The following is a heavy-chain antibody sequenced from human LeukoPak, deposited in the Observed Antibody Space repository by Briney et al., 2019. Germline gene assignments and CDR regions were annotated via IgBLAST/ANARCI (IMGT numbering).Heavy chain of an antibody. CDR3: ARGHSSSWYRGYYYYMDV. CDR1: GYTFTIYD. D-gene: IGHD6-13*01. CDR2: MDTNSGNT. V-gene: IGHV1-8*03. J-gene: IGHJ6*03. Sequence: GAAVTVSFTSSGYTFTIYDINWVRQAPGPGLEWMGGMDTNSGNTGYAQKSQGRVTITRNTSISTAYMELSSLRSEDTAVYYCARGHSSSWYRGYYYYMDVWGKGTTVTVSS.